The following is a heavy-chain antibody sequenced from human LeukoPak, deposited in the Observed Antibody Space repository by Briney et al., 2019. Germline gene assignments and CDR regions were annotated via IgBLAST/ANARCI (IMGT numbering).Heavy chain of an antibody. V-gene: IGHV4-4*07. J-gene: IGHJ4*02. D-gene: IGHD2-21*01. CDR2: FYARGNT. CDR1: GASVSAYY. Sequence: SETLSLTCTVSGASVSAYYWSWIRQPAGKGLEWIGRFYARGNTIYDPSLKSRVAMSVDTSKNHFSLKLTSVTAADTAVYYCARSLIPPTYWYFDNWGQGTLVTVSS. CDR3: ARSLIPPTYWYFDN.